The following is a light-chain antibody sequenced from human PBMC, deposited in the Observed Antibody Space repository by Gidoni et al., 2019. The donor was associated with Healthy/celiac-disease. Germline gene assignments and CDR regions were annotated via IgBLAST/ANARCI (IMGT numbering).Light chain of an antibody. CDR3: SSYTSSSTRGV. V-gene: IGLV2-14*03. J-gene: IGLJ1*01. CDR1: SSDVGGYNY. CDR2: DVS. Sequence: QSALTHPASVSGSPGQSITISCTGTSSDVGGYNYVSWYQQHPGKAPKLMIYDVSNRPSGVSNRFSGSKSGNTASLTISGLQAEDEADYYCSSYTSSSTRGVFGTGTKVTVL.